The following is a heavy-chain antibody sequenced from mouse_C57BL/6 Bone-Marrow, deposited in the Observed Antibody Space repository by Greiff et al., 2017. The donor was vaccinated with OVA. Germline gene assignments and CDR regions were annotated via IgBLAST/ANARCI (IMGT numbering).Heavy chain of an antibody. V-gene: IGHV1-64*01. Sequence: QVQLKQPGAELVKPGASVKLSCKASGYTFTSYWMHWVKQRPGQGLEWIGMIHPNSGSTNYNEKFKSKATLTVDKSSSTAYMQLSSLTSEDSAVYYCARYPYYYGVDYWGQGTTLTVSS. D-gene: IGHD1-1*01. CDR3: ARYPYYYGVDY. J-gene: IGHJ2*01. CDR2: IHPNSGST. CDR1: GYTFTSYW.